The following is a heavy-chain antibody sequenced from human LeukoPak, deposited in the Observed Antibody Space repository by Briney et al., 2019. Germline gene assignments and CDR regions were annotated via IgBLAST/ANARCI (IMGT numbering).Heavy chain of an antibody. V-gene: IGHV3-30*02. J-gene: IGHJ4*02. CDR1: AFTFSTYG. D-gene: IGHD6-13*01. CDR2: IRNDGTIK. CDR3: AKTWSSSWGFFDY. Sequence: RGSPRLSCAASAFTFSTYGMHWVRQAPGKGLEWVAFIRNDGTIKYYADSVKGRFTISRDNSKNTLYLQMNSLRVEDTAVYYCAKTWSSSWGFFDYWGQGTLVTVSS.